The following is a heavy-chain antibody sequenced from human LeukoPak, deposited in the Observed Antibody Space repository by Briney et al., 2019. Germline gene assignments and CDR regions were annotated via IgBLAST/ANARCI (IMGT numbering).Heavy chain of an antibody. Sequence: ASVKLSCKASGYTFTSYAMHWVRQAPGQRLEWMGWINAGNGNTKYSQKFQGRVTITRDTSASTAYMELSSLRSEDTAVYYCARGYIAAAYYYGMDVWGKGTTVTVSS. V-gene: IGHV1-3*01. CDR1: GYTFTSYA. CDR3: ARGYIAAAYYYGMDV. J-gene: IGHJ6*04. CDR2: INAGNGNT. D-gene: IGHD6-13*01.